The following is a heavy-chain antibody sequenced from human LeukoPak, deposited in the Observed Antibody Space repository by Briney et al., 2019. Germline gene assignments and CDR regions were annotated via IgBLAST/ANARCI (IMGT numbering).Heavy chain of an antibody. Sequence: GGSLRLSCVASRFTFSRYWMSWVRQAPGKGLEWVANIKQDGSDKYYVDSVKGRFTISRDNAKNSLYLQMNSLRAEDTAVYYCARDRNTDFWSGYYTNYFDYWGQGTLVTVSS. CDR2: IKQDGSDK. CDR3: ARDRNTDFWSGYYTNYFDY. V-gene: IGHV3-7*01. CDR1: RFTFSRYW. D-gene: IGHD3-3*01. J-gene: IGHJ4*02.